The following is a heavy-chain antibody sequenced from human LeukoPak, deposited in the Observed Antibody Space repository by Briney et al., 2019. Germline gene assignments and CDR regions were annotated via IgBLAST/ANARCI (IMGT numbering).Heavy chain of an antibody. Sequence: GESLKISCKGSGYKFTSYLIGWVRQMPGKGLEWMGLIYPGDSDTKDSPSFQGQVTISADKSISTAYLQWSSLKAADTAMYYCARIGSNWNFDYWGQGTLVTVSS. CDR2: IYPGDSDT. J-gene: IGHJ4*02. CDR1: GYKFTSYL. V-gene: IGHV5-51*01. D-gene: IGHD6-13*01. CDR3: ARIGSNWNFDY.